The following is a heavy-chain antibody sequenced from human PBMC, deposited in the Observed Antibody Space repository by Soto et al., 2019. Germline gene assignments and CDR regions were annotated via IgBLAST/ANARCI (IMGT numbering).Heavy chain of an antibody. CDR2: IYWDDGK. CDR3: AYRPESTFDI. Sequence: QITLKESGPPLVKPTQTLTLTCTFSGFSFSTTGVGVGWIRQPPGKALEWLALIYWDDGKRYSPSLKSRLSITKDTSKDQVVLTMTNMDPVDAATYYCAYRPESTFDIWGQGTVVTVSS. D-gene: IGHD6-6*01. CDR1: GFSFSTTGVG. V-gene: IGHV2-5*02. J-gene: IGHJ3*02.